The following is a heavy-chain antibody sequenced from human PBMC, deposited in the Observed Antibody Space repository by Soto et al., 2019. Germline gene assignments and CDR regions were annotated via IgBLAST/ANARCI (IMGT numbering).Heavy chain of an antibody. CDR3: ARASHSSGYLFEY. CDR2: IHYSGST. D-gene: IGHD3-22*01. CDR1: GGSISSYY. Sequence: PSETLSLTCTVSGGSISSYYWNWIGQPPGKGLEWIGYIHYSGSTKYNPSIKSRVTISVDTSKNNFSLKLSSVTAAETAVYYCARASHSSGYLFEYWGQGNLVNGLL. V-gene: IGHV4-59*01. J-gene: IGHJ4*02.